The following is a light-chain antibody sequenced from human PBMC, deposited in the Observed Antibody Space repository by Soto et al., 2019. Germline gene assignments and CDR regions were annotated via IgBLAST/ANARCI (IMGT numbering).Light chain of an antibody. Sequence: QAVLTQSSSASASLGSSVRLTCTLSSGHSSYIIAWHQQQPGKAPRYLMKVEGSGSYNKGSGVPDRFSGSSSGADRYLTISNLQSEDEADYYCETWATNTWVFGGGTKLTVL. CDR2: VEGSGSY. V-gene: IGLV4-60*03. J-gene: IGLJ3*02. CDR3: ETWATNTWV. CDR1: SGHSSYI.